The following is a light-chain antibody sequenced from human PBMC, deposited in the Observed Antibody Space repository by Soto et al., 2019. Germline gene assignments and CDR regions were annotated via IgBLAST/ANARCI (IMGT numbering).Light chain of an antibody. Sequence: EIVLTQSTGTLSLSPGERATLSCRAIQSVSSSYLAWYQQKPGQAPRLLISDASTRATGIPARFSGSGSGTEFTLTISSLQSEDFALYYCHQYNSWPPGTFGQGTKVDI. CDR2: DAS. CDR3: HQYNSWPPGT. J-gene: IGKJ2*01. V-gene: IGKV3-15*01. CDR1: QSVSSSY.